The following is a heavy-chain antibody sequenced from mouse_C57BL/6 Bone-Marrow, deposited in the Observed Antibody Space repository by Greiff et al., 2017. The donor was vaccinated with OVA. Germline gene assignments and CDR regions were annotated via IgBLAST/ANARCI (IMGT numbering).Heavy chain of an antibody. Sequence: QVQLQQPGAELVKPGASVKMSCKASGYTFTSYWITWVKQRPGQGLEWIGDIYPGSGSTNYNEKFKSKATLTVDTSSSTAYMQLSSLTSEDSAVYYCAIIYYGNYGFAYWGQGTLVTVSA. V-gene: IGHV1-55*01. CDR3: AIIYYGNYGFAY. D-gene: IGHD2-1*01. J-gene: IGHJ3*01. CDR1: GYTFTSYW. CDR2: IYPGSGST.